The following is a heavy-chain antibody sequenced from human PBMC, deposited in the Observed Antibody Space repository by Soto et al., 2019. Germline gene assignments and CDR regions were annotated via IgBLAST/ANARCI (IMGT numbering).Heavy chain of an antibody. CDR3: ASRDPGTSVDY. CDR1: GASFTSNDW. D-gene: IGHD1-7*01. Sequence: PSETLALTCAVSGASFTSNDWWTWVRQPPGRGLEWIGEIYRTGSTNYNPSLKSRVTISLDKSENQFSLKVTSLTAADTAVYYCASRDPGTSVDYWGQGTLVTVPS. CDR2: IYRTGST. V-gene: IGHV4-4*02. J-gene: IGHJ4*02.